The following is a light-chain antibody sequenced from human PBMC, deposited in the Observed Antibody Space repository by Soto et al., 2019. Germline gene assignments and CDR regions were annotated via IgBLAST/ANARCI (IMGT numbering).Light chain of an antibody. CDR1: RSNIGNNY. Sequence: QAVVTQPPSVSAAPGEKVTISCSGSRSNIGNNYVSWYQQVPATAPKFLIYENNKRPSGIPDRVSGSKSGTSATLGITGLQAGDEADYYCGAWDTSLSAWVFGGGTKLTVL. CDR2: ENN. CDR3: GAWDTSLSAWV. V-gene: IGLV1-51*02. J-gene: IGLJ3*02.